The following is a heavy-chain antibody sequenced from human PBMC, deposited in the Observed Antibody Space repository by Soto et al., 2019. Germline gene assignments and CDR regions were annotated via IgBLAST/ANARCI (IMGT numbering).Heavy chain of an antibody. J-gene: IGHJ6*03. CDR2: IIPILGIA. CDR3: ASFFGWGSYPHYYYYYMDV. D-gene: IGHD3-16*02. CDR1: GGTFSSYT. Sequence: ASVKVSCKASGGTFSSYTISWVRQAPGQGLEWMGRIIPILGIANYAQKFQGRVTITADKSTSTAYMELSSLRSEDTAVYYCASFFGWGSYPHYYYYYMDVWGKGTRVTVS. V-gene: IGHV1-69*02.